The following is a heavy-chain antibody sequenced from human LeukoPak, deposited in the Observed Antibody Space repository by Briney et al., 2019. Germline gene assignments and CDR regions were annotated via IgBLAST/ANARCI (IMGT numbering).Heavy chain of an antibody. Sequence: HTGGSLRLSCAASGFTSSSYEMNWVRQAPGKGLEWVSYISSSGSTIYYADSVKGRFTISRDNAKNSLYLQMNSLRAEDTAVYYCARGGQWLDHYYYYMDVWGKGTTVTISS. J-gene: IGHJ6*03. V-gene: IGHV3-48*03. CDR2: ISSSGSTI. D-gene: IGHD6-19*01. CDR1: GFTSSSYE. CDR3: ARGGQWLDHYYYYMDV.